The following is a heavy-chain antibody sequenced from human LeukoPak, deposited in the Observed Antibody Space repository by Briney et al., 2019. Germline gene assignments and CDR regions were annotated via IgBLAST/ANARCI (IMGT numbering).Heavy chain of an antibody. Sequence: PSETLSLTCTVSGGSISSSSCYWGWIRQPPRNGLEWIGIIYYSGNTYYNPSLKSRVTISIDTSKNQFSLRLRSVTAADTAVYYCARRQYCSGGSCYGGFDYWGQGTLVTVSS. V-gene: IGHV4-39*01. CDR3: ARRQYCSGGSCYGGFDY. CDR2: IYYSGNT. CDR1: GGSISSSSCY. J-gene: IGHJ4*02. D-gene: IGHD2-15*01.